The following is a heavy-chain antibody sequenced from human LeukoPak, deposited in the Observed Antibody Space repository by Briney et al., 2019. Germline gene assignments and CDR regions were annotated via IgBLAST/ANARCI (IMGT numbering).Heavy chain of an antibody. CDR1: GDSISSYY. CDR3: ARESGSYGANSLDY. J-gene: IGHJ4*02. D-gene: IGHD1-26*01. Sequence: SETLSLTCTVSGDSISSYYWSWIRQPPGKGLEWIGYIYYSGSTNYNPSLKSRVTISVDTSKNQFSLKLSSVTAADTAVYYCARESGSYGANSLDYWGQGTLVTVSS. CDR2: IYYSGST. V-gene: IGHV4-59*01.